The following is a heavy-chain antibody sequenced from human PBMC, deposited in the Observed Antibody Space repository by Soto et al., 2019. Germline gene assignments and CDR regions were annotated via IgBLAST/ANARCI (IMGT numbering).Heavy chain of an antibody. Sequence: PSETLSLTCAVYGGSFSGYYWSWIRQPPGKGLEWIGEINHSGSTNYNPSLKSRVTISVDTSKNQFSLKLSSVTAADTAVYYCARGPLYDSSGYLPLWGQGTLVTVPQ. CDR3: ARGPLYDSSGYLPL. V-gene: IGHV4-34*01. J-gene: IGHJ4*02. D-gene: IGHD3-22*01. CDR1: GGSFSGYY. CDR2: INHSGST.